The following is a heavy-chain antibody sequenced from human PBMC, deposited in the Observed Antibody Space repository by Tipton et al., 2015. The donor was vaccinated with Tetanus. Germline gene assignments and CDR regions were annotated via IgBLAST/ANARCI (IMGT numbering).Heavy chain of an antibody. D-gene: IGHD3-16*01. CDR3: AKEALGVLNL. Sequence: SLRLSCAASGFTFKSYTMNWVRQAPGNGLEWIAAISGSRLTPYYADSVKGRFTISRDNSKNTLSLQLNNLRADDTAIYYCAKEALGVLNLWGKGTTVTVSS. V-gene: IGHV3-23*01. CDR1: GFTFKSYT. J-gene: IGHJ6*04. CDR2: ISGSRLTP.